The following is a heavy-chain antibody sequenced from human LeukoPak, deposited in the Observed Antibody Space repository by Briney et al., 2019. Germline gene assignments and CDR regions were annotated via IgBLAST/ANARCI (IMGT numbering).Heavy chain of an antibody. J-gene: IGHJ4*02. V-gene: IGHV4-34*01. Sequence: PSETLPLTCAVYGGSFSGYYWSWIRQPPGKGLEWIGEINHSGSTSYNPSLKSRVTISVDTSKNQFSLKLSSVTAADTAVYYCARGGDYSQFDYWGQGTLVTVSS. CDR2: INHSGST. D-gene: IGHD2-15*01. CDR1: GGSFSGYY. CDR3: ARGGDYSQFDY.